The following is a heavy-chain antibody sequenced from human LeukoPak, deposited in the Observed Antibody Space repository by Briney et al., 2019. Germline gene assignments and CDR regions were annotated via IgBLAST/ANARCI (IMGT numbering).Heavy chain of an antibody. D-gene: IGHD2-21*02. V-gene: IGHV3-23*01. CDR1: GFYFTDYA. CDR3: ARGSTSTAPGWVY. J-gene: IGHJ4*01. Sequence: PGGSLRLSCAASGFYFTDYAMSRARQAPGKGLEWLSAVSGNGDTKDYVDSVKGRFTISRDNSRNTVHLQIDNLRTEDTAVYYCARGSTSTAPGWVYWGHGTPVTVSS. CDR2: VSGNGDTK.